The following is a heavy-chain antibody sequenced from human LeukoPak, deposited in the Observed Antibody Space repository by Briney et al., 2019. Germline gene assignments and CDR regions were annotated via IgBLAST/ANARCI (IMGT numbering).Heavy chain of an antibody. V-gene: IGHV1-46*03. CDR1: GYTFTSYY. CDR2: INPSGDST. D-gene: IGHD3-3*01. Sequence: AASVKVSCMASGYTFTSYYMHWVRQAPGQGLEWMGIINPSGDSTSYAQKFQGRVTMTRDTSTSTVYMELSSLRSEDTAVYYCARDGAYDFWSGYYSTFDYWGQGTLVTVSS. J-gene: IGHJ4*02. CDR3: ARDGAYDFWSGYYSTFDY.